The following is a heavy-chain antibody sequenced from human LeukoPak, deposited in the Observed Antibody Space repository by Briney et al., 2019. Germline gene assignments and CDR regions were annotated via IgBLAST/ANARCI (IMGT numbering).Heavy chain of an antibody. D-gene: IGHD6-13*01. CDR1: GYSISSAYY. CDR2: MYHSGST. CDR3: ARRVAAAGKVFDY. J-gene: IGHJ4*02. Sequence: KPSETLSLTCSVSGYSISSAYYWGWIRQPPGKGLEWIGTMYHSGSTNYNPSLKSRVTISVDTSKNQFSLKLSSVTAADTAVYYCARRVAAAGKVFDYWGQGTLVTVSS. V-gene: IGHV4-38-2*02.